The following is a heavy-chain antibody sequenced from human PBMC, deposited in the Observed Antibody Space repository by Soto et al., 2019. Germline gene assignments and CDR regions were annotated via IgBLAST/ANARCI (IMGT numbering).Heavy chain of an antibody. J-gene: IGHJ4*02. CDR3: TRDGEGGQQLVHFDY. Sequence: PGGSLRLSCTASGFTFGDYAMSWFRQAPGKGLEWVGFIRSKAYGGTTEYAASVKGRFTISRDDSKSIAYLQMNSLKTEDTAVYYCTRDGEGGQQLVHFDYWGQGTLVTVSS. V-gene: IGHV3-49*03. CDR1: GFTFGDYA. D-gene: IGHD6-13*01. CDR2: IRSKAYGGTT.